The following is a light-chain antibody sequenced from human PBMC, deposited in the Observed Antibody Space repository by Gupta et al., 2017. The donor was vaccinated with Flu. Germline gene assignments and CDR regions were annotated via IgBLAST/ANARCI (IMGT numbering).Light chain of an antibody. V-gene: IGKV3-20*01. CDR1: QGIASTY. CDR3: QQYGGSPPTWT. CDR2: GAS. Sequence: EIVLTQSPGTLSLSPGERATLSYRASQGIASTYLTWYQQKVGRAPRLLIYGASSRATGVPDRFSGSGSGTDFNFTISRLEPEDFAVYYCQQYGGSPPTWTFGQGTKLEIK. J-gene: IGKJ1*01.